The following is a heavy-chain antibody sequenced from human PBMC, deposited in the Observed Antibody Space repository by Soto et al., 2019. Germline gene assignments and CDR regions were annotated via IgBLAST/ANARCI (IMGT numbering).Heavy chain of an antibody. CDR2: ISSSGSTI. CDR1: GFTFSDYY. Sequence: GGSLRLSCAASGFTFSDYYMSWIRQAPGKGLEWVSYISSSGSTIYYADSAKGRFTISRDNAKNSLYLQMNSLRDEDTAVYYCARVISMDLLLHTAPGYWGQGTLVTVSS. V-gene: IGHV3-11*04. CDR3: ARVISMDLLLHTAPGY. J-gene: IGHJ4*02. D-gene: IGHD5-18*01.